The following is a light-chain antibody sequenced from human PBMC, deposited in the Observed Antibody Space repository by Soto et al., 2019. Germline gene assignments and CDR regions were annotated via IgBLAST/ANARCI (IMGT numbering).Light chain of an antibody. CDR2: EVS. Sequence: QSALTQPASVSGSPGQSITIFCTGTSSDVGGYDYVSWYQQHPGKAPKLMIYEVSNRPSGVSNRFSGSKSGNTASLTISGLQAEDETDYYCSSYTSTNTWVFGGGTQLTVL. CDR1: SSDVGGYDY. V-gene: IGLV2-14*01. CDR3: SSYTSTNTWV. J-gene: IGLJ7*01.